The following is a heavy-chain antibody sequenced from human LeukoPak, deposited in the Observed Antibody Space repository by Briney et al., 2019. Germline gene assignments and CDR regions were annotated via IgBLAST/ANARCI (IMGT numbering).Heavy chain of an antibody. D-gene: IGHD2-15*01. CDR3: ARDARNRYCSGGSCYFDY. CDR1: GYTFTSYG. Sequence: ASVKVSCKASGYTFTSYGISWVRQAPGQGLEWMGWISAYNGNTNYAQKLQGRVTMTTDTSTSTAYMELRSLRSDDTAAYYCARDARNRYCSGGSCYFDYWGQGTLVTVSS. V-gene: IGHV1-18*01. J-gene: IGHJ4*02. CDR2: ISAYNGNT.